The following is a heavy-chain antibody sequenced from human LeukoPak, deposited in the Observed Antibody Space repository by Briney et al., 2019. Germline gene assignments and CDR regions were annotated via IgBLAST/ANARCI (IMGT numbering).Heavy chain of an antibody. CDR1: GFTFSSYA. Sequence: GGSLRLSCAASGFTFSSYAMHWVRQAPGKGLEWVAVISYDGSNKYYADSVKGRFTISRDNAKNTLYLQMNSPRAEDTAVYYCARDLGSVTTVGPWGQGTLVTVSS. V-gene: IGHV3-30-3*01. CDR3: ARDLGSVTTVGP. CDR2: ISYDGSNK. J-gene: IGHJ4*02. D-gene: IGHD4-11*01.